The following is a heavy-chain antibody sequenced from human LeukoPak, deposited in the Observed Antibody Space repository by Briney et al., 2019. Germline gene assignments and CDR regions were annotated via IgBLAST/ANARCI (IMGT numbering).Heavy chain of an antibody. D-gene: IGHD3-22*01. J-gene: IGHJ4*02. CDR3: ARFHESSPHFDY. V-gene: IGHV3-21*01. CDR2: ISSSSSYI. Sequence: PGGSLRLSCAASGFTLSSYSMNWVRQAPGKGLEWVSSISSSSSYIYYADSVKGRFTISRDNAKNSLYLQMNSLRAEDTAVYYCARFHESSPHFDYWGQGTLVTVSS. CDR1: GFTLSSYS.